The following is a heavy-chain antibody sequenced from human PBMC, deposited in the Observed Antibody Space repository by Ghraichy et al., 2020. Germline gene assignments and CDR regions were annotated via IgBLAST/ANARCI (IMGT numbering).Heavy chain of an antibody. CDR3: ARDGNGGGMDV. D-gene: IGHD4-23*01. CDR2: IYYSGST. Sequence: SQTLSLTCTVSGGSISSYYWSWIRQPPGKGLELIGYIYYSGSTNYNPDHKSRVTIPVDTSKNQFSLKLCSVTAADTAVYYCARDGNGGGMDVWGQGTTVTVSS. CDR1: GGSISSYY. J-gene: IGHJ6*02. V-gene: IGHV4-59*01.